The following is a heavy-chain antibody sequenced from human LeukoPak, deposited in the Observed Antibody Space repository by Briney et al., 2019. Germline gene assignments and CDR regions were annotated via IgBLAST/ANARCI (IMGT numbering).Heavy chain of an antibody. CDR3: AKTLSGYDVVDY. V-gene: IGHV4-34*01. CDR2: INHSGST. Sequence: PSETLSLTCAVYVGAFTDYYWSWIRQCPGKRLEWIGAINHSGSTNYNPSLKSRVTISVDTSKNQFSLRLSSVTAADTAAYYCAKTLSGYDVVDYWGQGTLVTVSS. CDR1: VGAFTDYY. D-gene: IGHD5-12*01. J-gene: IGHJ4*02.